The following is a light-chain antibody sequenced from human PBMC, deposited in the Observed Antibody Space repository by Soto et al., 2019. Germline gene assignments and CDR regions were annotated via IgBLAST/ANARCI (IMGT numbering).Light chain of an antibody. Sequence: QSVLTQPPSVSGAPGQRVTISYTGSSSNIGAGYDVHWYQQLPGTAPKLLIYGNSNRPSGVPDRFSGSKSGTSASLAITGLQAEDEADYYCQSSRVFGTGTKVTVL. V-gene: IGLV1-40*01. J-gene: IGLJ1*01. CDR1: SSNIGAGYD. CDR3: QSSRV. CDR2: GNS.